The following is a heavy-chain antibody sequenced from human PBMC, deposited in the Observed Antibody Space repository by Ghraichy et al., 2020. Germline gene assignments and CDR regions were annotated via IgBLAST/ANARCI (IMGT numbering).Heavy chain of an antibody. CDR2: ISANGGGA. D-gene: IGHD2-2*01. CDR3: ASRPHCSSSSCIYYFDY. Sequence: GGSLRLSCAASGFTFSTYDMNWVRHAPGKGLEWVSAISANGGGAYYADSVRGRFTISRDNSKNTLYLQLSSLRVEDTAVYYCASRPHCSSSSCIYYFDYWGQGTLVTVSS. CDR1: GFTFSTYD. J-gene: IGHJ4*02. V-gene: IGHV3-23*01.